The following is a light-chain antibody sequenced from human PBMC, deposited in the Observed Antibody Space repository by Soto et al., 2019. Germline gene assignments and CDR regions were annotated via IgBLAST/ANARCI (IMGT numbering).Light chain of an antibody. J-gene: IGKJ1*01. CDR3: QQDGNSPQT. Sequence: EVVLTQSPVTLSLSPGESATLSCRASQSVSSSGLAWYQQKPGQAPRLLIYGVSSRATGIPDRFSGSWSGTDFTVTVSSVEPEDFAVYYCQQDGNSPQTCGQGTKVEIK. CDR2: GVS. CDR1: QSVSSSG. V-gene: IGKV3-20*01.